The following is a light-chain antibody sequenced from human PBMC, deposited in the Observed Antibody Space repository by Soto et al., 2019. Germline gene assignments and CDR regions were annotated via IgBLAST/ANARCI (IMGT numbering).Light chain of an antibody. CDR1: QGISSY. V-gene: IGKV1-9*01. J-gene: IGKJ1*01. Sequence: IQLTQSPSSLSASVGDRVTITCRASQGISSYLAWYQQKPGKAPKLLIYAASTLQSGDPSRFSGSGSGTDFTLTISSLQPEDFATYYCQQLNSYPRTFGQGTKVEIK. CDR3: QQLNSYPRT. CDR2: AAS.